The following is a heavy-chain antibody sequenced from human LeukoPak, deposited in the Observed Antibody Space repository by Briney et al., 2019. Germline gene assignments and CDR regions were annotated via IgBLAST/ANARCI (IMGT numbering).Heavy chain of an antibody. CDR1: GFSFSNYA. CDR2: ISGIDGST. Sequence: PGGSLRLSCAASGFSFSNYAMSWVRQAPGKGLEWVSRISGIDGSTYYADSVKGRFTISRDKSKNTLFLQMESLRAEDTALYYCAQESGHYXDSSGYYPFAYWGQGALVTVSS. V-gene: IGHV3-23*01. CDR3: AQESGHYXDSSGYYPFAY. D-gene: IGHD3-22*01. J-gene: IGHJ4*02.